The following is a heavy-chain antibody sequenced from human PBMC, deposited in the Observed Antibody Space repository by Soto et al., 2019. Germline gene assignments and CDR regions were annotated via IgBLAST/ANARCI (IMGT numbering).Heavy chain of an antibody. J-gene: IGHJ5*02. CDR1: GGSISSGAYS. V-gene: IGHV4-30-2*01. D-gene: IGHD3-22*01. CDR3: TRAKRPITMTYFTGFEA. CDR2: IYHSGST. Sequence: SETLSLTCAVSGGSISSGAYSWSWIRQPPAKGLEWVGYIYHSGSTYYNPSLKSRVTISVDRSKNRFSLNLNSVTAADTSVYYCTRAKRPITMTYFTGFEAWGQGTLITVSS.